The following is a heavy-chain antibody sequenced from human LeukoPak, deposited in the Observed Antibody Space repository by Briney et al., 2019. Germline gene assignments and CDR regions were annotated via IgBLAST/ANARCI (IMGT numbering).Heavy chain of an antibody. V-gene: IGHV3-74*01. CDR1: GFTFSSYW. J-gene: IGHJ4*02. Sequence: GGSPRLSCAASGFTFSSYWMHWVRQGPGKGLVWVSRINSDGSRTIYADSVKGRFTISRDSAKNTLYLQMNSLRAEDTAVYYCAREVGDYYDSSGSFGYWGQGTLVTISS. CDR2: INSDGSRT. D-gene: IGHD3-22*01. CDR3: AREVGDYYDSSGSFGY.